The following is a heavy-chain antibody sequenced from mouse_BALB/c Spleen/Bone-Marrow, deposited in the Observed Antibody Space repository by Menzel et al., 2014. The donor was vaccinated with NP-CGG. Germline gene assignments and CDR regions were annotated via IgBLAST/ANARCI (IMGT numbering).Heavy chain of an antibody. CDR1: GFTFSSFG. J-gene: IGHJ4*01. Sequence: EVKLVESGGGLVQPGGSRQLSCAASGFTFSSFGMHWVRQAPEKGLEWVAYISRGSSTIYYADTVKGRFTISRDNPKNTLFLQMTSLRSEDTSMYYCARWGYYYAMDYWGQGTSVTVSS. CDR3: ARWGYYYAMDY. V-gene: IGHV5-17*02. CDR2: ISRGSSTI.